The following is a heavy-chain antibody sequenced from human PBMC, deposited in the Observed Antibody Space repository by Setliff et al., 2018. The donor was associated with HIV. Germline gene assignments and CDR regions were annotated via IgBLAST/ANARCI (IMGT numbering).Heavy chain of an antibody. D-gene: IGHD3-22*01. CDR3: EREIGDYYDSIGYYPPTDYYYGMDV. V-gene: IGHV1-18*01. Sequence: AASVKVSCKASGYTFNNYGISWVRQAPGQGLEWMGWINTHSGYTKYAQNVQGRVTVTMEPSTSTAYMELRSLKSDDTAGYYCEREIGDYYDSIGYYPPTDYYYGMDVWGQGTTVTVSS. CDR1: GYTFNNYG. CDR2: INTHSGYT. J-gene: IGHJ6*02.